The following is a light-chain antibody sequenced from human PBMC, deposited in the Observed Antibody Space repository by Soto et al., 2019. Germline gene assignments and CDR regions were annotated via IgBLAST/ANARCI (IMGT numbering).Light chain of an antibody. CDR1: SNDVGAYNY. CDR2: EVS. Sequence: QSALTQPASVSGSPAQSVTISCTGTSNDVGAYNYVSWYQQQLGKAPKLMIYEVSNRPSGISNRFSGSKSGNTASLTISGLQAEDEADYYCSSYTTSITYVFGTGTKVTVL. J-gene: IGLJ1*01. CDR3: SSYTTSITYV. V-gene: IGLV2-14*01.